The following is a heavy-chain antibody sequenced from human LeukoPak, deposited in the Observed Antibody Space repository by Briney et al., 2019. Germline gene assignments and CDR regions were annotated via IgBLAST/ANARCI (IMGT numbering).Heavy chain of an antibody. CDR2: IYYSGST. CDR1: GGSISSYY. V-gene: IGHV4-59*01. CDR3: ARVGGVVVAAAYYFDY. J-gene: IGHJ4*01. Sequence: PSETLSLTCTVSGGSISSYYWSWIRQPPGKGLEWIGYIYYSGSTNYNPSLKSRVTISVDTSKNQFSLKLSSVTAADTAVYYCARVGGVVVAAAYYFDYWGQEPWSPSPQ. D-gene: IGHD2-15*01.